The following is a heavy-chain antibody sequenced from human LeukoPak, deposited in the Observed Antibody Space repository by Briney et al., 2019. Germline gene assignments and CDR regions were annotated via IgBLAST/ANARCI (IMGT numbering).Heavy chain of an antibody. J-gene: IGHJ4*02. CDR3: ARDSDNVVPFDY. V-gene: IGHV1-18*01. Sequence: ASVKVSCKASGYTFTSYGISWVRQAPGQGLEWMGWMSAYNGNTNYAQKLQGRVTMTTDTSTSTAYMELRSLRSDDTAVYYCARDSDNVVPFDYWGQGTLVTVSS. D-gene: IGHD6-6*01. CDR2: MSAYNGNT. CDR1: GYTFTSYG.